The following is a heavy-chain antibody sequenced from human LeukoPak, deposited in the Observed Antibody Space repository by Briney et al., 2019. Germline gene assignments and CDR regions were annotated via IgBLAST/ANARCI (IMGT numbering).Heavy chain of an antibody. Sequence: ASVKVSCKSSGYTFSDYYIHWVRQAPGQGPEWMGRIHPESGATHYAQTFQGRVTLTRDTSINTAYMELTSLISDDTAVYYCARDRSSSGYSSSFDYWGQGSLVTVSS. CDR2: IHPESGAT. J-gene: IGHJ4*02. V-gene: IGHV1-2*06. CDR1: GYTFSDYY. CDR3: ARDRSSSGYSSSFDY. D-gene: IGHD3-22*01.